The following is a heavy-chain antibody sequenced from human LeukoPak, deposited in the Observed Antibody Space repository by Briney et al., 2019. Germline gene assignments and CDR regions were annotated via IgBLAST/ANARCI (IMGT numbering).Heavy chain of an antibody. V-gene: IGHV3-66*01. CDR2: IYAGEST. D-gene: IGHD6-19*01. CDR3: ARGNSSGLEFDY. J-gene: IGHJ4*02. CDR1: GFSVSSDY. Sequence: PGGSLRLSCAASGFSVSSDYMSWVRQAPGKGLEWVSIIYAGESTQYADSVKGRFTISRDNSRNTLYLQMNSLRAEDTAVYYCARGNSSGLEFDYWGQGTLVTVSS.